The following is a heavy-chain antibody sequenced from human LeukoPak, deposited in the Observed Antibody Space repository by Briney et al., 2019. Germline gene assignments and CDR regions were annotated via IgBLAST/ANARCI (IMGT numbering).Heavy chain of an antibody. CDR3: ASLSLGCSSTSCYYSYFDY. CDR1: GGSFSGYY. D-gene: IGHD2-2*01. CDR2: INHSGST. V-gene: IGHV4-34*01. Sequence: SETLSLTCAVYGGSFSGYYWSWIRQPPGKGLEWIGEINHSGSTNYNPSLKSRVTISVDTSKSQFSLKLSSVTAADTAVYYCASLSLGCSSTSCYYSYFDYWGQGTLVTVSS. J-gene: IGHJ4*02.